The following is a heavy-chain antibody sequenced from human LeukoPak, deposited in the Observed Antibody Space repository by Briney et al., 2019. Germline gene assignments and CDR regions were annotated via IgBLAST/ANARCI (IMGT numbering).Heavy chain of an antibody. Sequence: GGSLRLSCAASGFTFSNYWMSWVRQAPGKGLEWVAHINQDGSEKYYVDSVKGRFTISRDNAKNSLYLQMNSLRAEDTAVYYCARLSGYCSGGYCYFDYWGQGTLVTVSS. CDR1: GFTFSNYW. J-gene: IGHJ4*02. CDR2: INQDGSEK. CDR3: ARLSGYCSGGYCYFDY. V-gene: IGHV3-7*05. D-gene: IGHD2-15*01.